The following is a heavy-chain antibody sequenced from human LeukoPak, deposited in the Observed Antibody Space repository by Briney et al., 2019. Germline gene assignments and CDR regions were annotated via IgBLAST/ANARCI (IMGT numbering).Heavy chain of an antibody. V-gene: IGHV4-30-2*01. Sequence: PSETLSLTCAVSGGSISSGGYSWRWIRQPPGKGLEWIGYIYHSGSTYYNPSLKSRVTISVDRSKNQFSLKLSSVTAADTAVYYCARARTGHFGWLNYFDYWGQGTLVTVSS. J-gene: IGHJ4*02. D-gene: IGHD6-19*01. CDR3: ARARTGHFGWLNYFDY. CDR2: IYHSGST. CDR1: GGSISSGGYS.